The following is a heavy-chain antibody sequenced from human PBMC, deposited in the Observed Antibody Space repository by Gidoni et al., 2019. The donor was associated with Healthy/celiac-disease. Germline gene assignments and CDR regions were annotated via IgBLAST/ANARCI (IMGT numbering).Heavy chain of an antibody. CDR1: GYTFTSYY. Sequence: QVQLVQSGAEVKKPGASVKVSCKASGYTFTSYYMHWVRQAPGQGLEWMGLINPSGGSTSYAQKFQGRVTMTRDTSTSTVYMELSSLRSEDTAVYYCARDVGRWLRDQAVAGTDGEFDYWGQGTLVTVSS. V-gene: IGHV1-46*01. J-gene: IGHJ4*02. CDR2: INPSGGST. D-gene: IGHD6-19*01. CDR3: ARDVGRWLRDQAVAGTDGEFDY.